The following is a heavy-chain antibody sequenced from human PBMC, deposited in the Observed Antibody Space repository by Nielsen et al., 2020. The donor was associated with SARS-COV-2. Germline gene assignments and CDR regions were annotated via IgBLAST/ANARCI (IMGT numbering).Heavy chain of an antibody. J-gene: IGHJ6*02. CDR1: GFTFSSYD. Sequence: GESLKISCAASGFTFSSYDMHWVRQATGKGLEWVSAIGTAGDTYYPGSVKSRFTISRENAKNSLYLQMNSLRAGDTAVYYCARVSYPSYYYGMDVWGQVTTVTVSS. CDR2: IGTAGDT. CDR3: ARVSYPSYYYGMDV. V-gene: IGHV3-13*04.